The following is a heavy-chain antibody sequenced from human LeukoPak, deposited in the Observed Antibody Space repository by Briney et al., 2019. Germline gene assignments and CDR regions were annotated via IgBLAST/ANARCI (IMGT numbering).Heavy chain of an antibody. CDR1: GYSFTSYW. CDR2: IYPGDSDT. CDR3: ARHTKGSSAAAGMIIDY. J-gene: IGHJ4*02. V-gene: IGHV5-51*01. D-gene: IGHD6-13*01. Sequence: GESLKISCKGSGYSFTSYWIGWVRQMPGKGLEWMGIIYPGDSDTRYGPSFQGQVTISADKSISTAYLQWSSLKASDTAMYYCARHTKGSSAAAGMIIDYWGQGTLVTVSS.